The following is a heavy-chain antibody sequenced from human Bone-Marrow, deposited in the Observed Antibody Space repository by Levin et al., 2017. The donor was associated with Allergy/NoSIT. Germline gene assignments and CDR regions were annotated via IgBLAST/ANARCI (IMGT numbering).Heavy chain of an antibody. D-gene: IGHD3-22*01. CDR2: IRSKANSYAT. J-gene: IGHJ4*02. V-gene: IGHV3-73*01. Sequence: GESLKISCAASGFTFSGSAIHWVRQASGKGLEWVGRIRSKANSYATIYTASVKGRFTISRDDSKNTAYLQMNSLKTEDTAVYYCARPYFYESSAYFEYGYWSQGTLVTVSS. CDR3: ARPYFYESSAYFEYGY. CDR1: GFTFSGSA.